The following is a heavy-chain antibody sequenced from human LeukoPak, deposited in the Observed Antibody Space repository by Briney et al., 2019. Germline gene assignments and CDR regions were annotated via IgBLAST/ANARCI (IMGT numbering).Heavy chain of an antibody. CDR1: AYSTCSGYY. CDR3: AREEMATKY. D-gene: IGHD5-24*01. Sequence: SETLSLTSTVSAYSTCSGYYWGWTRQPPRKGLEWIGSIYHSGSTYHNPSLKSRVTISVDTTTNQFSLKLSSVTAADTAVYYCAREEMATKYWGQGTLVTVSS. CDR2: IYHSGST. J-gene: IGHJ4*02. V-gene: IGHV4-38-2*02.